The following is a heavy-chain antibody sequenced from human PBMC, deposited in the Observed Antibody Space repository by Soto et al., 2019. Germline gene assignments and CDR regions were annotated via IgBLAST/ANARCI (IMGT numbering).Heavy chain of an antibody. CDR1: GFTFSSYS. D-gene: IGHD3-3*01. Sequence: GGSLRLSCAASGFTFSSYSMNWVRQAPGKGLEWVSSISSSSSYIYYADSVKGRFTISRDNAKNSLYLQMNSLRAEDTAVYYCAREYDFWSGTQDTFNYYGMDVWGQGTKVTVSS. CDR2: ISSSSSYI. CDR3: AREYDFWSGTQDTFNYYGMDV. J-gene: IGHJ6*02. V-gene: IGHV3-21*01.